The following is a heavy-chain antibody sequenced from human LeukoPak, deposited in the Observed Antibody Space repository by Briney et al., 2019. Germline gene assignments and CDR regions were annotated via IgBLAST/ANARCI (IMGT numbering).Heavy chain of an antibody. Sequence: GGSLRLSCAASGFTFSSYWMSWVRQAPGKGLQWVANIKQDGSETYYVDSVKGRFTISRDNAKNSLYLQMNSLRDEDTAVYYCARDRFTMIARVGLFDYWGQGTLVTVSS. J-gene: IGHJ4*02. V-gene: IGHV3-7*01. CDR2: IKQDGSET. CDR1: GFTFSSYW. D-gene: IGHD3-22*01. CDR3: ARDRFTMIARVGLFDY.